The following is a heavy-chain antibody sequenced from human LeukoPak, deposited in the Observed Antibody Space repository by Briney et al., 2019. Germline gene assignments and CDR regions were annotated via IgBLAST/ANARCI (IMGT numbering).Heavy chain of an antibody. CDR2: VYQSGTT. CDR3: ARYGSGSTWFDP. CDR1: GFSISSGHY. D-gene: IGHD3-10*01. Sequence: SETLSLTCTVSGFSISSGHYWGWVRQPPGAGLEWIGSVYQSGTTYYNPSLKSRVTISVDTSKNHFSLNLSSVTAADTAVYYCARYGSGSTWFDPWGQGTLVTVSS. V-gene: IGHV4-38-2*02. J-gene: IGHJ5*02.